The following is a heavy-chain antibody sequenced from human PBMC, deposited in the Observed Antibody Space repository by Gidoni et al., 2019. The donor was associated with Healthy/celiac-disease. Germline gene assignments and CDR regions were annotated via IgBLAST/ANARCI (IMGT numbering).Heavy chain of an antibody. CDR3: ARENRYGSGSYYFTKTDTYGMDV. CDR1: GYTFTSYA. J-gene: IGHJ6*02. Sequence: QVQLVQSGAEVKKPGASVKVSCKASGYTFTSYAMHWVRQAPGQRLEWMGWINAGNGNTKYSQKFQGRVTITRDTSASTAYMELSSLRSEDTAVYYCARENRYGSGSYYFTKTDTYGMDVWGQGTTVTVSS. D-gene: IGHD3-10*01. CDR2: INAGNGNT. V-gene: IGHV1-3*01.